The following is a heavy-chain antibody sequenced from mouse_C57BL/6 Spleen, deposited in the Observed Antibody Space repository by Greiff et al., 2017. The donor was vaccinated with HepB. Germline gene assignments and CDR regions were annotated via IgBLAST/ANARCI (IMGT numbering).Heavy chain of an antibody. D-gene: IGHD2-10*02. J-gene: IGHJ2*01. CDR2: INPSTGGT. CDR1: GYSFTGYY. Sequence: VQLKQSGPELVKPGASVKISCKASGYSFTGYYMNWVKQSPEKSLEWIGEINPSTGGTTYNQKFKAKATLTVDKSSSTAYMQLKSLTSEDSAVYYCARYGVWYLDYWGQGTTLTVSS. CDR3: ARYGVWYLDY. V-gene: IGHV1-42*01.